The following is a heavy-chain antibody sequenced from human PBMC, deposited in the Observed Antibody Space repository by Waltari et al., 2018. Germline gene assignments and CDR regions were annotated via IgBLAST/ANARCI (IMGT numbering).Heavy chain of an antibody. V-gene: IGHV4-34*01. J-gene: IGHJ6*02. CDR3: ARVRRLRSHYYGRDV. D-gene: IGHD4-17*01. Sequence: QVQLQQWSAGLLKPSETLSLTCAVYGGSFSGYYWSWIRQPPGKGLEWIGEIKHSGSTNYNPSLKSRVTISVDTSKNQFSLKLSSVTAADTAVYYCARVRRLRSHYYGRDVWGQGTTVTVSS. CDR2: IKHSGST. CDR1: GGSFSGYY.